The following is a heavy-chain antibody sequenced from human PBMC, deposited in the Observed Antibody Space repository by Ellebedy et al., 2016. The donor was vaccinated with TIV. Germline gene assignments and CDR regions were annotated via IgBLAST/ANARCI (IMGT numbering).Heavy chain of an antibody. CDR1: GFTYDNYA. CDR3: AKGSIAAALTCLDY. D-gene: IGHD6-13*01. Sequence: PGGSLRLSCAASGFTYDNYAMSWVRQAPGKGLEGISVISGSVARIYYADSVKGRFTISRDISKNTLYLQMNSLRADDTAVYYCAKGSIAAALTCLDYWGQGTLVTVAS. J-gene: IGHJ4*02. V-gene: IGHV3-23*01. CDR2: ISGSVARI.